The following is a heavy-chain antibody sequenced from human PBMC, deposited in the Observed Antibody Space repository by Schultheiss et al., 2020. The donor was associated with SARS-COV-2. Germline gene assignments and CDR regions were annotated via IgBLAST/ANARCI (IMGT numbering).Heavy chain of an antibody. CDR1: GGSISSYY. D-gene: IGHD2-2*02. J-gene: IGHJ4*02. CDR2: IYYSGST. V-gene: IGHV4-59*12. CDR3: ASLRCSSTSCYTGVLYFDY. Sequence: SETLSLTCTVSGGSISSYYWSWIRQPPGKGLEWIGYIYYSGSTNYNPSLKSRVTISVDTSKNQFSLKLSSVTAADTAVYYCASLRCSSTSCYTGVLYFDYWGQGTLVTVSS.